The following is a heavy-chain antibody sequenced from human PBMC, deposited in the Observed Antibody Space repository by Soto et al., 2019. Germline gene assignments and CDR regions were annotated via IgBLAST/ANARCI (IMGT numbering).Heavy chain of an antibody. V-gene: IGHV4-31*03. CDR1: GGSISSGGYY. CDR2: IYYSGST. J-gene: IGHJ4*02. Sequence: PSETLSLTCTVSGGSISSGGYYWSWILQHPGKGLEWIGYIYYSGSTYYNPSLKSRVTISVDTSKNQFSLKLSSVTAADTAVYYCARELDDFWSGYLDYWGQGTLVTVSS. CDR3: ARELDDFWSGYLDY. D-gene: IGHD3-3*01.